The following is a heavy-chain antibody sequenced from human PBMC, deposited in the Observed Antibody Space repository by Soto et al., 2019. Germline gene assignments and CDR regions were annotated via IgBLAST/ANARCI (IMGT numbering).Heavy chain of an antibody. J-gene: IGHJ4*02. D-gene: IGHD2-21*02. V-gene: IGHV1-46*02. CDR1: GYTFNTYY. CDR3: ARGGHIAVVTASFDY. CDR2: IHPSGGGT. Sequence: QVQLVQSGAEVKKPGASVKVSCKPSGYTFNTYYLHWVRQAPGQALEWMGVIHPSGGGTTYAQKFLGRVTVTRETSTTTVFMELSSRRSDDTAVYYCARGGHIAVVTASFDYWGQGTLVTVSS.